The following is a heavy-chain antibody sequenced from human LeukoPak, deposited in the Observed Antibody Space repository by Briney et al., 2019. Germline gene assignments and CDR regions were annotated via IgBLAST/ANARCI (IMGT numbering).Heavy chain of an antibody. V-gene: IGHV4-61*02. CDR1: GGSISSGGYS. Sequence: SETLSLTCAVSGGSISSGGYSWSWIRQPAGKGLEWIGRIYTSGSTNYNPSLKSRVTMSVDTSKNQFSLKLSSVTAADTAVYYCARAPGYYYDSSGDGMDVWGQGTTVTVS. CDR2: IYTSGST. J-gene: IGHJ6*02. CDR3: ARAPGYYYDSSGDGMDV. D-gene: IGHD3-22*01.